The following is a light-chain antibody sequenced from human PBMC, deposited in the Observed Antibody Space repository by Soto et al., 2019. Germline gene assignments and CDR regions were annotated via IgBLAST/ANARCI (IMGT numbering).Light chain of an antibody. CDR3: QSYDSSLSGSYV. Sequence: QCAMTHPPSVTGVPGQRVSIFCTRSSLNIGAGYDVHWYQQLPGTAPKLLIYGNSNRPSGVPDRFSGSKSGTSASLAITGLQAEDEADYYCQSYDSSLSGSYVFGTGTKVTVL. CDR2: GNS. V-gene: IGLV1-40*02. J-gene: IGLJ1*01. CDR1: SLNIGAGYD.